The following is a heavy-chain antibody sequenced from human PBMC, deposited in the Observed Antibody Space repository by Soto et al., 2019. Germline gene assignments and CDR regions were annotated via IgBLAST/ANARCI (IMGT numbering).Heavy chain of an antibody. Sequence: QVQLQQWGAGLLKPSATLSLTCAVYGGSFSGYYWSWIRQPPGKGLEWIGEINHSGSTNYNPSLKSRVPIAVDKYKNQFSLELSSVAAADTAVYYCARGKWAAAGRWFDPWGQGNLVNVSS. CDR1: GGSFSGYY. CDR3: ARGKWAAAGRWFDP. V-gene: IGHV4-34*01. J-gene: IGHJ5*02. CDR2: INHSGST. D-gene: IGHD6-13*01.